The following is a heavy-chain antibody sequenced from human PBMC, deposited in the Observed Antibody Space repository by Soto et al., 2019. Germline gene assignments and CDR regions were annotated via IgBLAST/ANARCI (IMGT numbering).Heavy chain of an antibody. Sequence: PSETLSLTCTVSSDSSSSYKWSWIRQPPGKGLEWIGYIYYSGSTYYNPSLKSRVTISVDKSKNQFSLKLSSVTAADTAVYYCARTRSWVDPLGQGNLVTGS. J-gene: IGHJ5*02. CDR3: ARTRSWVDP. CDR2: IYYSGST. V-gene: IGHV4-59*12. D-gene: IGHD2-2*01. CDR1: SDSSSSYK.